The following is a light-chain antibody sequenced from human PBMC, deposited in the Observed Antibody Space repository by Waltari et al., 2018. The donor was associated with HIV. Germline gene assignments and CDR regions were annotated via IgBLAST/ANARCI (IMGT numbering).Light chain of an antibody. CDR1: RSDVGSYNL. CDR3: CAYTGSSTRRPYV. V-gene: IGLV2-23*01. Sequence: QSALTQPASVSGSPGPSITISCPGTRSDVGSYNLVSWYQPHPGKAPTVRIYEGSKRPSGVSKRFSGSKSGNTASLTISGLQAEDEADYYCCAYTGSSTRRPYVFGTGTKVTVL. J-gene: IGLJ1*01. CDR2: EGS.